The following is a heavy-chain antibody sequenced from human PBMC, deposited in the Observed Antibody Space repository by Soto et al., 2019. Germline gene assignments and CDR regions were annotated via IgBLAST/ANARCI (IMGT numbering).Heavy chain of an antibody. Sequence: ASVKVSCKASGGTFSSYAISWVRQAPGQGLEWMGGIIPIFGTANYAQKFQGRVTITADESTSTAHMELSSLRSEDTAVYYCARGGCSGGSCYSLGRRTDNYYYYYGMDVWGQGTTVTVSS. CDR2: IIPIFGTA. V-gene: IGHV1-69*13. J-gene: IGHJ6*02. CDR1: GGTFSSYA. CDR3: ARGGCSGGSCYSLGRRTDNYYYYYGMDV. D-gene: IGHD2-15*01.